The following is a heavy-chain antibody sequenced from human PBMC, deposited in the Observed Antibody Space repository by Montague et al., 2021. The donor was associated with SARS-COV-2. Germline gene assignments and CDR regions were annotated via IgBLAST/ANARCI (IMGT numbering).Heavy chain of an antibody. Sequence: SLRLSCAASGFTFTHYAMNWVRQGPGKGLEWVSSISGSGGSTYYADSVKGRFTISRDNSQNTLYLQMNSLRAEDTAVYYCAEPLGGVTPGYYYTVDVWGQGTTVTVSS. CDR3: AEPLGGVTPGYYYTVDV. V-gene: IGHV3-23*01. J-gene: IGHJ6*02. D-gene: IGHD1-26*01. CDR1: GFTFTHYA. CDR2: ISGSGGST.